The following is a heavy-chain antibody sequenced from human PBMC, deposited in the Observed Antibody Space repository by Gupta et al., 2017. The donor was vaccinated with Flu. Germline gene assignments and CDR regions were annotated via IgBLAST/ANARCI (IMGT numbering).Heavy chain of an antibody. CDR3: AKDSISGPAAYYMDV. J-gene: IGHJ6*03. V-gene: IGHV3-30*18. CDR1: GYTVRSYG. CDR2: IANDVGDK. D-gene: IGHD3-3*01. Sequence: QVQLVESGGGVVQPGRSLRLSCAASGYTVRSYGLQWVRTHTGKGMDWVAVIANDVGDKKCAYSVKGRFTISRDNSKNELYLQMSSLIAEDTAVYYCAKDSISGPAAYYMDVWGKGTTVTVSS.